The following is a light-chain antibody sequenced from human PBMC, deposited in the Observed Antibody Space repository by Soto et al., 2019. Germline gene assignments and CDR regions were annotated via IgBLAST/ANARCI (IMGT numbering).Light chain of an antibody. CDR2: DTS. V-gene: IGKV3-15*01. Sequence: EIVLTQSPVTLSVSPGERATLSCRASRTIGSNLAWYQQRPGQAPTLLISDTSTRTTGIPARFSGSGSGTEFTLTISSLQSEDFATYYCQQLNSFPIPFGPGTKVDIK. CDR3: QQLNSFPIP. J-gene: IGKJ3*01. CDR1: RTIGSN.